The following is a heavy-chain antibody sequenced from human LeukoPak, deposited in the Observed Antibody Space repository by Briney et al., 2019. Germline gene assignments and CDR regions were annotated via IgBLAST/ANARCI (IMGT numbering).Heavy chain of an antibody. J-gene: IGHJ4*02. CDR2: INANSGGT. Sequence: ASVKVSCKASGYTFTGYYLHWVRLAPGQGLEWMGWINANSGGTDYPQKFQGRVTMPRHTSINTAYMELSRLRPDDTAVYYCARVGSPGIATWVYWGQGTLVTVSS. D-gene: IGHD6-13*01. V-gene: IGHV1-2*02. CDR1: GYTFTGYY. CDR3: ARVGSPGIATWVY.